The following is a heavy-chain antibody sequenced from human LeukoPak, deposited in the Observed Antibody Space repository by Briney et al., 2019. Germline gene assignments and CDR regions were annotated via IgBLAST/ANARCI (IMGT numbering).Heavy chain of an antibody. J-gene: IGHJ4*02. CDR1: GFTFSSYW. V-gene: IGHV4-39*01. CDR3: ARLLVGTLYYFDY. Sequence: GSLRLSCAASGFTFSSYWMTWVRQAPGKGLEWIGSIYYSGSTYYNPSLKSRVTISVDTSKNQFSLKLSSVTAADTAVYYCARLLVGTLYYFDYWGQGTLVTVSS. CDR2: IYYSGST. D-gene: IGHD2-21*02.